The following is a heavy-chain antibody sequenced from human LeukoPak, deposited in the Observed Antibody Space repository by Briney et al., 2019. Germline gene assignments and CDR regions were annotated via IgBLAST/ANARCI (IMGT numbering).Heavy chain of an antibody. Sequence: SGTLSLTCAVSGGSISSFCWSWIRQPAEKGLEWIGRIYTGGSTNYNPSLNSRVTVSIDTSKTQFSLKLSSVTAADTAVYYCARDKTRGHFDLWGRGTLVTVSS. J-gene: IGHJ2*01. V-gene: IGHV4-4*07. CDR2: IYTGGST. CDR1: GGSISSFC. CDR3: ARDKTRGHFDL. D-gene: IGHD3/OR15-3a*01.